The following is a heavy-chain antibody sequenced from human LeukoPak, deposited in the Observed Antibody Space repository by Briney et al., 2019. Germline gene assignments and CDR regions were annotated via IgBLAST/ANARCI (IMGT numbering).Heavy chain of an antibody. D-gene: IGHD2-21*02. V-gene: IGHV2-70*04. CDR2: IDWDDDK. J-gene: IGHJ4*02. CDR1: GFPLSTSGMR. CDR3: ARTPYCGGDCYVDC. Sequence: SGPTLVNPTQTLTLTCTFSGFPLSTSGMRVSWIRQPPGKALEWLARIDWDDDKFYSTSLKTRLTISKDTSKNQVVLTMTNMDPVDTATYYCARTPYCGGDCYVDCWGQGTLVTVSS.